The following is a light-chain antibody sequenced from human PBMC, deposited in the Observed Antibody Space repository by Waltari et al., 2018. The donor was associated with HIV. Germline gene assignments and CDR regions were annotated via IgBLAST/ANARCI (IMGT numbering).Light chain of an antibody. CDR3: QQYNDWPLT. J-gene: IGKJ4*01. CDR2: GAS. V-gene: IGKV3-15*01. CDR1: QRVSNN. Sequence: EIVMTQSPATLSVSPGDRVTLSCRASQRVSNNLAWYQQKPGQSPRLLIYGASTRATGIPVTFSGRGSGTEFTLTISSLQSEDFAIYYCQQYNDWPLTFGGGTK.